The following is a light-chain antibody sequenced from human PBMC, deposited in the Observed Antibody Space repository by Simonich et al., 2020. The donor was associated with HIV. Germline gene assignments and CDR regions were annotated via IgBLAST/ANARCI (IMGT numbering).Light chain of an antibody. V-gene: IGKV4-1*01. CDR3: QQYYSTPPT. J-gene: IGKJ1*01. Sequence: DIVMTQSPDSLAVSLGERATINCKSSQSILYSSNNKNHLAWYQQKPVHPPRLLIYWASTRESGVPDRFSGSGSGTYFTLTISSLQAEDVAVYYCQQYYSTPPTFGQGTKVEIK. CDR1: QSILYSSNNKNH. CDR2: WAS.